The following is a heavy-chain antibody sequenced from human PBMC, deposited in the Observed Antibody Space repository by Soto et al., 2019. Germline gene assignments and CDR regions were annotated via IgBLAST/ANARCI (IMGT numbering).Heavy chain of an antibody. D-gene: IGHD2-15*01. V-gene: IGHV4-39*01. J-gene: IGHJ6*03. CDR1: GGSISSSSYY. CDR2: IYYSGST. CDR3: ASSYCSGGSCYSRAPYYYYYYMDV. Sequence: SETLSLTCTVSGGSISSSSYYWGWIRQPPGKGLEWIGSIYYSGSTYYNPSLKSRVTISVDTSKNQFSLKLSSVTAADTAVYYCASSYCSGGSCYSRAPYYYYYYMDVWGKGTTVTVSS.